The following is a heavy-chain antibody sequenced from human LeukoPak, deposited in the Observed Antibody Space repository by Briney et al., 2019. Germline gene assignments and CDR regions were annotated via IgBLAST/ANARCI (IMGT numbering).Heavy chain of an antibody. J-gene: IGHJ3*02. V-gene: IGHV3-7*01. D-gene: IGHD5-24*01. CDR3: ARDPVPGPMMAAFDI. CDR2: IKQDGSEK. CDR1: GFTFSSYW. Sequence: GGSLRLSCAASGFTFSSYWMSWVRQAPGKGLEWVANIKQDGSEKYYVDSVKGRFTISRDNAKNSLYLQMNSLRAEDTAVYYCARDPVPGPMMAAFDIWGQGTMDTVSS.